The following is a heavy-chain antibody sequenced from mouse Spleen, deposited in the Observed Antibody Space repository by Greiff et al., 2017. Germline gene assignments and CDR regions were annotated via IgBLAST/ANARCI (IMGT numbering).Heavy chain of an antibody. CDR2: IDPETGGT. D-gene: IGHD1-1*01. Sequence: VQLQQSGAELVRPGASVTLSCKASGYTFTDYEMHWVKQTPVHGLEWIGAIDPETGGTAYNQKFKGKAILTADKSSSTAYMELRSLTSEDSAVYYCTRDAVVATRYFDYWGQGTTLTVSS. CDR3: TRDAVVATRYFDY. V-gene: IGHV1-15*01. J-gene: IGHJ2*01. CDR1: GYTFTDYE.